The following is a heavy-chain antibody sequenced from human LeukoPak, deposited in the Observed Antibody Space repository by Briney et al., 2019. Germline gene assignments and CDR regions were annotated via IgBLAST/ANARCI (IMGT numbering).Heavy chain of an antibody. CDR3: AKDPAPYSNYEMGYY. D-gene: IGHD4-11*01. V-gene: IGHV3-23*01. CDR2: ISGSGGST. Sequence: PGGSLRLSCAASGFTFSSYAMHWVRQAPGKGLEWVSAISGSGGSTYYADSVKGRFTISRDNSKNTLYLQMNSLRAEDTAVYYCAKDPAPYSNYEMGYYWGQGTLVTVSS. CDR1: GFTFSSYA. J-gene: IGHJ4*02.